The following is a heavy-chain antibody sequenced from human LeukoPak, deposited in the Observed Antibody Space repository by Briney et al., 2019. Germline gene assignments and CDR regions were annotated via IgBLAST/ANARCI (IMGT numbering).Heavy chain of an antibody. CDR2: INHSGST. D-gene: IGHD2-2*01. V-gene: IGHV4-34*01. CDR3: ARASSSTSLANWFDP. CDR1: GGSFSGYY. J-gene: IGHJ5*02. Sequence: SETLSLTCAVYGGSFSGYYWSWIRQPPGKGLEWIGEINHSGSTNYNPSLKSRVTISVDTSKNQFSLKLSSVTAADTAVYYCARASSSTSLANWFDPGAREPWSPSPQ.